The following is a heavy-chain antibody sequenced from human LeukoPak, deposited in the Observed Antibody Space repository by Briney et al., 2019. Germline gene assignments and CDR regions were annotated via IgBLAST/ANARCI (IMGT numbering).Heavy chain of an antibody. CDR1: GYTFTSYG. Sequence: ASVKVSCKASGYTFTSYGISWVRQAPGQGLEWMGWISAYNGNTNYAQKLQGRVTMTTDTSTSTAYMELRSLRSDDTAVYYCARDMRLYGYSSSGPTFDIWGQGTVVTVSS. CDR3: ARDMRLYGYSSSGPTFDI. CDR2: ISAYNGNT. J-gene: IGHJ3*02. D-gene: IGHD6-13*01. V-gene: IGHV1-18*01.